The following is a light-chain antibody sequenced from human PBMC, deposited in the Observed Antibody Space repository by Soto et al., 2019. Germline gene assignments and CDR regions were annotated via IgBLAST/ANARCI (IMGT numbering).Light chain of an antibody. V-gene: IGKV3-15*01. J-gene: IGKJ1*01. Sequence: EIVMTQSPATLSVSPGARATLSCSASQSAGSNLAWYQQKPGQAPRLLIYGASTRATGIPARFSGSGSGTECTLTISSLQSEDFAIYFWQQYNNWPPDRTFGQGTKVEIK. CDR3: QQYNNWPPDRT. CDR1: QSAGSN. CDR2: GAS.